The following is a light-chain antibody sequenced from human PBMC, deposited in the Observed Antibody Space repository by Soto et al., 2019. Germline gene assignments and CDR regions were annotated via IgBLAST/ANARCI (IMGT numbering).Light chain of an antibody. Sequence: DIQMTQSPSTLSASVGDRVTITCRASQSISSWLAWYQQKPGKAPKLLIYKASSLESGVPSRFSGSGSGTEFTLTISSLQPDDFATYYCQQYNSYSQTFCQGNKGEIK. CDR2: KAS. V-gene: IGKV1-5*03. CDR1: QSISSW. CDR3: QQYNSYSQT. J-gene: IGKJ1*01.